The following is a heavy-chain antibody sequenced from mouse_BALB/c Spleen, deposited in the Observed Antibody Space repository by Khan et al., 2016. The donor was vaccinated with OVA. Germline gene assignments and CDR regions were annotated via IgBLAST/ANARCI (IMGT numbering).Heavy chain of an antibody. V-gene: IGHV1-26*01. CDR1: GYSFTGYY. D-gene: IGHD1-1*01. J-gene: IGHJ1*01. CDR3: AIYHGYCDV. CDR2: VNPNNGGT. Sequence: VQLQQSGPDLVKPGASMKISCKASGYSFTGYYIHWVKQSHGKSLEWIGRVNPNNGGTSYNQKFKGKAILTVDKSSNTAYMELRSLTSEDSAVYSCAIYHGYCDVWGAGTTVTVSS.